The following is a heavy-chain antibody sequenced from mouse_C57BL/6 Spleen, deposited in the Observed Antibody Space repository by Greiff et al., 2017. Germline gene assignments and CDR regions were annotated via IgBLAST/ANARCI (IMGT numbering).Heavy chain of an antibody. CDR3: ARTGDGWDFDV. Sequence: QVQLKESGAELAKPGASVKLSCKASGSTFTSYWMHWVKQRPGQGLEWIGYINPSSGYTKYNQKFKDKATLTADKSSSTAYMQLSSLTYEDSAVYYCARTGDGWDFDVWGTGTTVTGSS. J-gene: IGHJ1*03. D-gene: IGHD2-3*01. CDR2: INPSSGYT. CDR1: GSTFTSYW. V-gene: IGHV1-7*01.